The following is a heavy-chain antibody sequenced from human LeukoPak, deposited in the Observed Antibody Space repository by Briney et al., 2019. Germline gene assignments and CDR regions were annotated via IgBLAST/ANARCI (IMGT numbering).Heavy chain of an antibody. D-gene: IGHD3-3*01. J-gene: IGHJ4*02. Sequence: SVKVSCTASGYTFSGHYLHWVRQAPGQGLEWMGGIIPIFGTANYAQKFQGRVMITADESTSTAYMELSSLRSEDTAVYYCASSGSPVWYYDFWSGSPNFDYWGQGTLVTVSS. V-gene: IGHV1-69*13. CDR1: GYTFSGHY. CDR3: ASSGSPVWYYDFWSGSPNFDY. CDR2: IIPIFGTA.